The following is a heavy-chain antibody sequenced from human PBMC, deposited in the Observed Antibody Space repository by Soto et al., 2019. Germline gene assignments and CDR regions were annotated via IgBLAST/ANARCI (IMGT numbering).Heavy chain of an antibody. CDR1: GACVGSFY. CDR2: IYYSGTT. V-gene: IGHV4-59*02. J-gene: IGHJ6*03. Sequence: PSETVSLTCNVSGACVGSFYWSWIRQPPGKPLEWIAYIYYSGTTNYNAYLKSRVTVSVDTSKNQFSLTLTSVTAADTAVYYCATAKRGSTVTILGSDVWGKGTTVTVTS. CDR3: ATAKRGSTVTILGSDV. D-gene: IGHD1-7*01.